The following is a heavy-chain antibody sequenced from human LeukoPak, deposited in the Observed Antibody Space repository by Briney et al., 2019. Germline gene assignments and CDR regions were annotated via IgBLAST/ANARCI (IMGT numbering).Heavy chain of an antibody. CDR2: IKEDGSVR. D-gene: IGHD6-19*01. CDR3: AKSPTKSRGSGWWYFDY. V-gene: IGHV3-7*03. CDR1: AFIFSGHW. Sequence: GGSLRLSCEGSAFIFSGHWMNWVRQTPGKGLEWVASIKEDGSVRQYVDSVKGRFSISRDNTKGSLFLQLNSLRAEDTAVYYCAKSPTKSRGSGWWYFDYWGQGTLVTVSS. J-gene: IGHJ4*02.